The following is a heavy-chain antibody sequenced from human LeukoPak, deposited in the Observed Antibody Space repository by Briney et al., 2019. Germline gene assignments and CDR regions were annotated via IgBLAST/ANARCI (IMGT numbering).Heavy chain of an antibody. CDR3: AADQAEYCDGDCYNV. Sequence: ASVKVSCKASGFTFTSSAVQWVRQARGQRLEWIGWIVVGSGNTNYAQKFQERDTITRDMSTSTAYMELSSLRSEDTAVYYCAADQAEYCDGDCYNVWGQGTTVTVSS. D-gene: IGHD2-21*01. CDR1: GFTFTSSA. V-gene: IGHV1-58*01. CDR2: IVVGSGNT. J-gene: IGHJ6*02.